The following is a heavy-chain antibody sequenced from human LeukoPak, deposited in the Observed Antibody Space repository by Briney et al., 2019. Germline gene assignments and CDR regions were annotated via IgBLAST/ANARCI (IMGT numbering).Heavy chain of an antibody. CDR3: ARREGANFDC. CDR2: ISSNGDNT. V-gene: IGHV3-64*01. D-gene: IGHD1-26*01. CDR1: CFTFSTYV. J-gene: IGHJ4*02. Sequence: GGSLRLSCAASCFTFSTYVKHWVRQAPGKGLEHVSAISSNGDNTWYANSVKGRFTISRDNSKNTLYLQMGSLRAEDMAVYYCARREGANFDCWGQGTLVTVSS.